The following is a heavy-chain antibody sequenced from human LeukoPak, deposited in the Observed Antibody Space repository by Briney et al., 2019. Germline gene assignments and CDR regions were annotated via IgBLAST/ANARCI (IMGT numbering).Heavy chain of an antibody. D-gene: IGHD3-10*01. CDR1: GYTFTGYY. CDR2: INPNSGGT. Sequence: ASVKVSCKASGYTFTGYYMHWVRQAPGQGLEWMGWINPNSGGTNYAQKFQGRVTMTRDTSISTAYMELSRLRSDDTAVYYCARTRREGRGHYFDYWGQGTLVTVSS. J-gene: IGHJ4*02. CDR3: ARTRREGRGHYFDY. V-gene: IGHV1-2*02.